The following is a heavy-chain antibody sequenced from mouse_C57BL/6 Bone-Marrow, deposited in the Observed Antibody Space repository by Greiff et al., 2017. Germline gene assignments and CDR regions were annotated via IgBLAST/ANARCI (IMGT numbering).Heavy chain of an antibody. Sequence: VKLQESGAELAKPGASVKLSCKASGYTFTSYWMHWVKQRPGQGLEWIGYINPSSGYTKYNQKFKDKATLTADKSSSTAYMQLSSLTYEDSAVYYCARSENYGSSYVFHVHYYAMDYWGQGTSVTVSS. D-gene: IGHD1-1*01. J-gene: IGHJ4*01. V-gene: IGHV1-7*01. CDR3: ARSENYGSSYVFHVHYYAMDY. CDR1: GYTFTSYW. CDR2: INPSSGYT.